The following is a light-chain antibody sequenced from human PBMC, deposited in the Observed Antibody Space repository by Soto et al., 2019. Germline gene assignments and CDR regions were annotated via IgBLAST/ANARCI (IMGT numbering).Light chain of an antibody. CDR2: GAS. CDR1: QSVTSSF. Sequence: DIVLTQSPGTLSLSPGERANLSCRASQSVTSSFLAWYHQKPGQAPRLLIYGASSRATGIPDRFSGSGSGTDCTLTINRLEPEDFGVYYCQQYDTSPRTFGRGNKVEIK. J-gene: IGKJ1*01. CDR3: QQYDTSPRT. V-gene: IGKV3-20*01.